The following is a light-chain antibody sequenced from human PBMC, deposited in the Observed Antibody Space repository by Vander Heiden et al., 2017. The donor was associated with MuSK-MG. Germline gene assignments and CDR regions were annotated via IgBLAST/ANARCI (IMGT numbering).Light chain of an antibody. J-gene: IGLJ1*01. CDR3: QSYDSSLSASV. CDR1: NSNIGAGYD. V-gene: IGLV1-40*01. Sequence: CTGTNSNIGAGYDVHWYQQVPGKAPKLLMFQNADRRSGVPDRFSGSNSGTSASLAITGLQAEDEADYYCQSYDSSLSASVFGTGTKVTVL. CDR2: QNA.